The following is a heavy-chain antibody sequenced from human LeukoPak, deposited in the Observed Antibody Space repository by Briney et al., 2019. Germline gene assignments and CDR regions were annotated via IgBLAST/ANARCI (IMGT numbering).Heavy chain of an antibody. CDR3: VKGRRRGYAYGTLES. D-gene: IGHD5-18*01. Sequence: GGSLRLSCAASGFTFSSYSMLWVRQAPGKGLEWVSYISSSSSTIYYADSVKGRFTISRDNNKNSLYLQMNGLRTDDTGLYYCVKGRRRGYAYGTLESWGQGTLVTVSS. CDR1: GFTFSSYS. V-gene: IGHV3-48*04. CDR2: ISSSSSTI. J-gene: IGHJ4*02.